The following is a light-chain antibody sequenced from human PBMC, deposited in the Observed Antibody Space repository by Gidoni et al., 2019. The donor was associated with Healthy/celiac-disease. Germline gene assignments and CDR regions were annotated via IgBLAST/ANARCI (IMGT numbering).Light chain of an antibody. V-gene: IGKV3-15*01. CDR1: QRVSSN. CDR3: QQYNNWPPVWT. CDR2: GAS. J-gene: IGKJ1*01. Sequence: EIVMTQSPPTLSVSPGERATLPCRASQRVSSNLAWYQQKPGQAPRLLIYGASTRATGIPARFSGSGSGTEFTLTISSLQSEDFAVYYCQQYNNWPPVWTFGQGTKVEIK.